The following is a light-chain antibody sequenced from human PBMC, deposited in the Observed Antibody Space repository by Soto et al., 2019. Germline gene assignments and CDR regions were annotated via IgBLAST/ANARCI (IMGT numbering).Light chain of an antibody. Sequence: EIVLTQSPATLSLSPGERATLSCRASQSVSSYLAWYQQKPGQAPRLLIYDASNRATGISVRFSGSGSGTDFTLTISSLEPEDFAVYYCQQRSNWLTFGQGTKVDIK. CDR2: DAS. CDR3: QQRSNWLT. V-gene: IGKV3-11*01. J-gene: IGKJ1*01. CDR1: QSVSSY.